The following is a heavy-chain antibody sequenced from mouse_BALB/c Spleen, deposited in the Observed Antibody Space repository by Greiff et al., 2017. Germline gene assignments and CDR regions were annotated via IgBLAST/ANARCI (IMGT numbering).Heavy chain of an antibody. CDR2: IWAGGST. V-gene: IGHV2-9*02. CDR3: AREGPPTMRFAY. J-gene: IGHJ3*01. CDR1: GFSLTSYG. D-gene: IGHD2-10*01. Sequence: QVQLKQSGPGLVAPSQSLSITCTVSGFSLTSYGVHWVRQPPGKGLEWLGVIWAGGSTNYNSALMSRLSISKDNSKSQVFLKMNSLQTDDTAMYYCAREGPPTMRFAYWGQGTLVTVSA.